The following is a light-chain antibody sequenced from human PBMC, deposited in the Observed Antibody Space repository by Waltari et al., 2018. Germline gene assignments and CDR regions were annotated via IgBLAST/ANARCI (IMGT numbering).Light chain of an antibody. V-gene: IGKV1D-12*01. J-gene: IGKJ4*02. CDR1: PSISAW. Sequence: DIQMTQSPSSVSASVGDTVTLTCRASPSISAWLAWYQQKPGNAPKLLISAALNLQSGVPSRFSCSRSGTEFSLTISSLQPEDFATYDGQQCNTLPGAFGGGTTVEIK. CDR2: AAL. CDR3: QQCNTLPGA.